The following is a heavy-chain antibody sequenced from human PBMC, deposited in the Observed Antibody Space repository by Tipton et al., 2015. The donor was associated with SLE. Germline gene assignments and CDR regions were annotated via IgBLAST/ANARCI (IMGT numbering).Heavy chain of an antibody. V-gene: IGHV4-59*01. J-gene: IGHJ4*02. Sequence: LRLSCTVSAGSISSYFWSWIRQPPGKGLEWIGYIYYSGSTNYNPSLKSRVTISVDTSKNQFSLKLSSVTAADTAVYYCARESGAVAGIDYWGQGTLVTVSS. D-gene: IGHD6-19*01. CDR1: AGSISSYF. CDR2: IYYSGST. CDR3: ARESGAVAGIDY.